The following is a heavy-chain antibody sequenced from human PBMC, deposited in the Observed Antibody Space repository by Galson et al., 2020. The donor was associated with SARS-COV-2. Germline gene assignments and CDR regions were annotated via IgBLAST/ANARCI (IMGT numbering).Heavy chain of an antibody. J-gene: IGHJ4*02. CDR1: GFTFSTYA. Sequence: GESLKISCAAAGFTFSTYAMSWVRQASGKGLEWVSVISASDGSTYYADSVKGRFTISRDNSKNTLNLQMNNLKAEDTAVYFCAKDRFVYGSGSLFDYWGQGTLVTVSS. CDR3: AKDRFVYGSGSLFDY. D-gene: IGHD3-10*01. V-gene: IGHV3-23*01. CDR2: ISASDGST.